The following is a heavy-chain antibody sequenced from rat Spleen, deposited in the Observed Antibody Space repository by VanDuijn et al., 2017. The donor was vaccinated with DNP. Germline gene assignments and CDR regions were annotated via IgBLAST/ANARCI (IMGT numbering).Heavy chain of an antibody. CDR1: GFTFNDYG. D-gene: IGHD1-10*01. V-gene: IGHV5S13*01. J-gene: IGHJ3*01. CDR3: ATQGQLGITWFAY. CDR2: ISTGGGTT. Sequence: EVQLVESGGGLVQPGRSLKLSCAASGFTFNDYGMAWVRQTPKKGLEWVATISTGGGTTYYRDSVKGRFTISRDNAKSTLYLQMDSLRSEDTATYYCATQGQLGITWFAYWGQGTLVTVSS.